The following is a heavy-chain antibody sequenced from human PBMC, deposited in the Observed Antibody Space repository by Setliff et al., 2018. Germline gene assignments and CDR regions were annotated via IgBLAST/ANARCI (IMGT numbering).Heavy chain of an antibody. CDR1: GYSFAKYA. D-gene: IGHD2-2*01. CDR2: NAGNGNT. V-gene: IGHV1-3*01. CDR3: AREVLPLVREEAFYI. Sequence: ASVKVSCKASGYSFAKYALHWVRQAPGQRLEWMGFNAGNGNTKCSQNFQGRVTITRDTSASTAYGELSSLRSEDTAVYYCAREVLPLVREEAFYIWGQGTMVTVAS. J-gene: IGHJ3*02.